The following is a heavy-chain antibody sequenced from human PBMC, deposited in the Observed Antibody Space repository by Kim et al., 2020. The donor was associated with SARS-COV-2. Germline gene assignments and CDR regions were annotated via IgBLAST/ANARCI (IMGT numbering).Heavy chain of an antibody. CDR3: AREYYYFGGGCAPTIPHYGVDV. J-gene: IGHJ6*02. CDR2: ISYDGSNK. CDR1: GFTFSSYA. V-gene: IGHV3-30*04. D-gene: IGHD3-16*01. Sequence: GGSLRLSCAASGFTFSSYAMHWVRQAPGKGLEWVAVISYDGSNKYYADSVKGRFTISRDNSKNTLYLQMNSLRAEDTAVYYCAREYYYFGGGCAPTIPHYGVDVWGPGTPVTVSS.